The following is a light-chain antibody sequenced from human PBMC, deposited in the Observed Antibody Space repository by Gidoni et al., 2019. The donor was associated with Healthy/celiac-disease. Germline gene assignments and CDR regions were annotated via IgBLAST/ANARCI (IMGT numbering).Light chain of an antibody. Sequence: AIQLTQSPSSLSASVGDRVTLTCRASQGISSALAWYQQKPGKAPKLLIYDASSLESGVPSRFSGSGSGTDFTLTISSLQPEDFATYYCQQFNSYPHTFXXXTKVEIK. J-gene: IGKJ1*01. CDR1: QGISSA. CDR3: QQFNSYPHT. V-gene: IGKV1-13*02. CDR2: DAS.